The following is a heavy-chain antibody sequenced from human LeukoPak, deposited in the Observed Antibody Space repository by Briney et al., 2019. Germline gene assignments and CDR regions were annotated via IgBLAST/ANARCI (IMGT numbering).Heavy chain of an antibody. CDR3: AKDVAAAGTGIYFDY. J-gene: IGHJ4*02. CDR2: ISSNGGST. V-gene: IGHV3-64*01. D-gene: IGHD6-13*01. CDR1: GFTFSNYS. Sequence: GGSLRLSCAASGFTFSNYSMNWVRQAPGKGLEYVSAISSNGGSTYYANSVKGRFTISRDNAKNSLYLQMNSLRAEDTALYYCAKDVAAAGTGIYFDYWGQGTLVTVSS.